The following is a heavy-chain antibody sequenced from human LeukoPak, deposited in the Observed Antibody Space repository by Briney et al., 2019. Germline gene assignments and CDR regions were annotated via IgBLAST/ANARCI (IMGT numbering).Heavy chain of an antibody. J-gene: IGHJ5*02. Sequence: SVKVSCKASGGTFSSYAISLVRQAPGQGLEWMGRIIPIFGTANYAQKFQGRVTITTDESTSTAYMELSSLRSEDTAVYYCARHPLPDIAVAGTARFDPWGQGTLVTVSS. D-gene: IGHD6-19*01. CDR1: GGTFSSYA. CDR3: ARHPLPDIAVAGTARFDP. CDR2: IIPIFGTA. V-gene: IGHV1-69*05.